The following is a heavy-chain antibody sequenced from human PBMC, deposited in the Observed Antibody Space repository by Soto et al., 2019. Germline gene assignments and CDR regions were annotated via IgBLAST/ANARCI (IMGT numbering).Heavy chain of an antibody. V-gene: IGHV1-18*01. Sequence: ASVKVSCKASGYTFTSYGISWVRQAPGQGLEWMGWISAYNGNTNYAQKLQGRVTMTTDTSTSTAYMELRSLRSDDTAVYYCARDGWLGYYYYGMDVWGQGTTVTVSS. CDR2: ISAYNGNT. J-gene: IGHJ6*02. CDR3: ARDGWLGYYYYGMDV. CDR1: GYTFTSYG. D-gene: IGHD6-19*01.